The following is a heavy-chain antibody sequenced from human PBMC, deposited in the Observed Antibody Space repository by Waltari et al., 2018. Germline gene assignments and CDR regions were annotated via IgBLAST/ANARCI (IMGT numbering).Heavy chain of an antibody. Sequence: QVQLVQSGAEVKKPGSSVKVSCKASGGTFSSYAISWVRQAPGQGLEWMGGIIPIFGTANYGQKFQGRVTITADESTSTVYMELSSLRSEDTAVYYCAREGGPYDSSGLWFDPWGQGTLVTVSS. D-gene: IGHD3-22*01. V-gene: IGHV1-69*01. CDR1: GGTFSSYA. J-gene: IGHJ5*02. CDR3: AREGGPYDSSGLWFDP. CDR2: IIPIFGTA.